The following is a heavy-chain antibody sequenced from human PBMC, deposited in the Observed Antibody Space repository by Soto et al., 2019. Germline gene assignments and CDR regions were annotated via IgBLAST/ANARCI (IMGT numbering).Heavy chain of an antibody. CDR1: GFTFTRAW. CDR3: AADLPDWGAYALDY. J-gene: IGHJ4*01. V-gene: IGHV3-15*07. CDR2: AKSEINGGAV. D-gene: IGHD3-16*01. Sequence: GGSLRLSCAASGFTFTRAWLNWVRQAPGKGLEWVGRAKSEINGGAVDYAAPVKGRFTISRDASQNTVYLQMNSLRADDTAVYYCAADLPDWGAYALDYWGHGTQVTVSS.